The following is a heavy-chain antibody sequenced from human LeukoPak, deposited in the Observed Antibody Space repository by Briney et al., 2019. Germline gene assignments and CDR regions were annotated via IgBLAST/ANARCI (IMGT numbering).Heavy chain of an antibody. CDR1: GFTFSSYA. J-gene: IGHJ3*02. CDR3: AKVPFGHHAFDI. CDR2: ISGSGGST. V-gene: IGHV3-23*01. Sequence: GGSLRLSCAASGFTFSSYAMSSVRQDPGKGLEWVSAISGSGGSTYYADSVKGRFTIARDNSKNTLYLQMNSLRAEDTAVYCCAKVPFGHHAFDIWGQGTMVTVSS. D-gene: IGHD3-10*01.